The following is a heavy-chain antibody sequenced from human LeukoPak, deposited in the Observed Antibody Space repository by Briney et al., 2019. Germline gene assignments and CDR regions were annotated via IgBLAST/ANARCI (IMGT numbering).Heavy chain of an antibody. CDR2: ISSSSSYI. V-gene: IGHV3-21*01. Sequence: PGGSLRLSCAASGFTFSSYSMNWVRQAPGKGLEWVSSISSSSSYIYYADSVKGRFTISRDNAKNSLYLQMNSLRAEDTAVYYCAREQNCGDYGGGAFDIWGQGTMVTVSS. CDR1: GFTFSSYS. J-gene: IGHJ3*02. CDR3: AREQNCGDYGGGAFDI. D-gene: IGHD4-17*01.